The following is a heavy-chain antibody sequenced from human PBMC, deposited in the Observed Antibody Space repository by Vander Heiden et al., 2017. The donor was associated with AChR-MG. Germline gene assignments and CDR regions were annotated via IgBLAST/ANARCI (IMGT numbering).Heavy chain of an antibody. Sequence: QAQLQQSGAGLAQPPQTLALTCAISWAGITSNSAAWNWIRQSPSRGLEWLGRTYYRSKWYNDYAVSVKSRITINPDTSKNQFSLQLNSVTPEDTAVYYCARGNYYYYYPMDVWGQGTTVTVS. CDR3: ARGNYYYYYPMDV. CDR2: TYYRSKWYN. V-gene: IGHV6-1*01. CDR1: WAGITSNSAA. J-gene: IGHJ6*02.